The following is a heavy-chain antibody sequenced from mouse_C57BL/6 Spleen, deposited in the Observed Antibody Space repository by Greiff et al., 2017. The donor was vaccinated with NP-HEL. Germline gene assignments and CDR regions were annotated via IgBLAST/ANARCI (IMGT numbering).Heavy chain of an antibody. J-gene: IGHJ2*01. D-gene: IGHD1-1*01. Sequence: QVQLKQPGAELVRPGSSVKLSCKASGYTFTSYWMDWVKQRPGQGLEWIGNIYPSDSETQYNQKFKDKAKLTVDKSSSTAYMQLSSLTSEDSAVYYCARGSSYDFDYWGQGTTLTVSS. V-gene: IGHV1-61*01. CDR3: ARGSSYDFDY. CDR2: IYPSDSET. CDR1: GYTFTSYW.